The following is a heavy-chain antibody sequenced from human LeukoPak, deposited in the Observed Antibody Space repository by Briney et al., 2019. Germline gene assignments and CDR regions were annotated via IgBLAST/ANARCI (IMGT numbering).Heavy chain of an antibody. CDR2: IYSGGST. CDR3: ARDQGSVYYDSSGYPYYYYYMDV. D-gene: IGHD3-22*01. J-gene: IGHJ6*03. V-gene: IGHV3-53*01. CDR1: GFTVSSNY. Sequence: GGSLRLSCAVSGFTVSSNYMSWVRQAPGKGLEWVSVIYSGGSTYYADSVKGRFTISRDNSKTTLYLQMNSLRAEDTAVYYCARDQGSVYYDSSGYPYYYYYMDVWGKGTTVTVSS.